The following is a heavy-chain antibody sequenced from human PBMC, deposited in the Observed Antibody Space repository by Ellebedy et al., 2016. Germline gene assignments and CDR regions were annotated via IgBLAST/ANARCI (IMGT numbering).Heavy chain of an antibody. CDR2: INSDGSLT. CDR1: EFTFSSYW. Sequence: GGSLRLSXVASEFTFSSYWMHWVRQVPGKGLVWVSRINSDGSLTIYADSVRGRFTISRDYAKNTVFLQMSSLGVEDTAVYYCVRDNTGSGPSYFYGADVWGQGTTVTVSS. D-gene: IGHD7-27*01. V-gene: IGHV3-74*01. CDR3: VRDNTGSGPSYFYGADV. J-gene: IGHJ6*02.